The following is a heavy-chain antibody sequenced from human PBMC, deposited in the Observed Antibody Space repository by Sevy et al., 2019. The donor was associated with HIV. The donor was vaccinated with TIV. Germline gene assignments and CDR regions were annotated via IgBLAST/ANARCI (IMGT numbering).Heavy chain of an antibody. J-gene: IGHJ6*02. CDR3: ARGVDTAMVGTYYYGMDV. CDR1: GFTFSSYW. CDR2: IKQDGSEK. D-gene: IGHD5-18*01. Sequence: GGSLRLSCAASGFTFSSYWMSWVRQAPGKGLEWVANIKQDGSEKYYVDSVKGRFTISRDNAKNSQYLQMNSLRAEDTAVYYCARGVDTAMVGTYYYGMDVWGQGTTVTVSS. V-gene: IGHV3-7*01.